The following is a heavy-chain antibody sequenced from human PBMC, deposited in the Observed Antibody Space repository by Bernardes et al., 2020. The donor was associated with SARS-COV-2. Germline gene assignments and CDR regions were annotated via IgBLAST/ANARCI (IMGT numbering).Heavy chain of an antibody. D-gene: IGHD3-3*01. Sequence: GGSLRLSCAASGFTFNTDWMHWVRQAPGKGLEWVSRINTDGTLTHYADSVKGRFTISRDNAKNTLYLHMNSLRAEYTAVYFCARTPMRDGGLITQLTDVWGTGTTVTVSS. J-gene: IGHJ6*04. V-gene: IGHV3-74*01. CDR1: GFTFNTDW. CDR2: INTDGTLT. CDR3: ARTPMRDGGLITQLTDV.